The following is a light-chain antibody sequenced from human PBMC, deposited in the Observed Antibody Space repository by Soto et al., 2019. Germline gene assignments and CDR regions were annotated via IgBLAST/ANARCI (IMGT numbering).Light chain of an antibody. J-gene: IGKJ1*01. Sequence: EIVMTQSPLSLPVTPGEPASISCRSSQSLLHSNGYNYLDWYLQKPGQSPHLLIYLGSNRAPGVPDRFSGSGSGTDFTLKISRVEAEDVGDYYCMQALQTPWTFGQGTKVEIK. V-gene: IGKV2-28*01. CDR2: LGS. CDR1: QSLLHSNGYNY. CDR3: MQALQTPWT.